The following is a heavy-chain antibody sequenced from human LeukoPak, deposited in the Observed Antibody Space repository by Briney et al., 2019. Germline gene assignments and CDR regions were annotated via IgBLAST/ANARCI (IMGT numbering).Heavy chain of an antibody. CDR2: FGPEDGET. CDR1: GYTLTELS. D-gene: IGHD2-15*01. Sequence: ASVKVSCKVSGYTLTELSMHWVRQAPGKGLEWMGGFGPEDGETIYAQKFQGRVTMTEDTSTDTAYMELSSLRSEDTAVYYCATGGPDIVVVVAATYYFDYWGQGTLVTVSS. J-gene: IGHJ4*02. V-gene: IGHV1-24*01. CDR3: ATGGPDIVVVVAATYYFDY.